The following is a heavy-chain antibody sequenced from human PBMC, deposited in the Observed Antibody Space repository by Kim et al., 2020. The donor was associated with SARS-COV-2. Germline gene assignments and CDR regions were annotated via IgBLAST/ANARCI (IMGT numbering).Heavy chain of an antibody. J-gene: IGHJ5*02. CDR3: AHSSGYPGAIWFDP. CDR1: GFTFTSYA. V-gene: IGHV3-23*01. Sequence: GGSLRLSCAASGFTFTSYAMNWVRQAPGKGLEWVSGISSGGTITFYTDSVKGRFIISRDNSKNTLYLQMNSLRVEDTAVYYCAHSSGYPGAIWFDPWGQGTLLTVSS. D-gene: IGHD3-22*01. CDR2: ISSGGTIT.